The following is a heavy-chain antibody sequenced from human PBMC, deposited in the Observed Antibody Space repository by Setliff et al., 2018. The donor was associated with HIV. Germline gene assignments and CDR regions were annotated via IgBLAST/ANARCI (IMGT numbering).Heavy chain of an antibody. CDR3: ARDPYCSGDGCFRYYQH. CDR2: IYSSGST. D-gene: IGHD2-15*01. CDR1: NVSINSYY. J-gene: IGHJ1*01. V-gene: IGHV4-4*07. Sequence: SETLSLTCTVSNVSINSYYWSWIRQPAGRALEWIGRIYSSGSTNYNPSLKSRVKMSIDTSKNQFSLKLSSVTAADTAVYFCARDPYCSGDGCFRYYQHWGRGTLVPS.